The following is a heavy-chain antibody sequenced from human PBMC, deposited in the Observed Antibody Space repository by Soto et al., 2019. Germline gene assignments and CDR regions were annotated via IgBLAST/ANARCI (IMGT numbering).Heavy chain of an antibody. CDR2: INHSGST. Sequence: SETLSLTCAVDGGSFSGYYWSWIRQPPGKGLEWIGEINHSGSTNYNPSLKSRVTISVDTSKNQFSLKLSSVTAADTAVYYCARAARRYCSSTSCYARVARKYNWFDPWGQGTLVTVSS. V-gene: IGHV4-34*01. J-gene: IGHJ5*02. CDR1: GGSFSGYY. D-gene: IGHD2-2*01. CDR3: ARAARRYCSSTSCYARVARKYNWFDP.